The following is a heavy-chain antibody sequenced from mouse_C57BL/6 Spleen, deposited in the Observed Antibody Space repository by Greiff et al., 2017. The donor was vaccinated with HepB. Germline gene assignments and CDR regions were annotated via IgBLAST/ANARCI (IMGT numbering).Heavy chain of an antibody. V-gene: IGHV1-64*01. CDR2: IHPNSGST. CDR3: ASEPFMTTVPFDY. J-gene: IGHJ2*01. CDR1: GYTFTSYW. Sequence: QVQLQQPGAELVKPGASVKLSCKASGYTFTSYWMHWVKQRPGQGLEWIGMIHPNSGSTNYNEKFKSKATLTVDKSSSTAYMQLSSLTSEDSAVYYCASEPFMTTVPFDYWGQGTTLTVSS. D-gene: IGHD1-1*01.